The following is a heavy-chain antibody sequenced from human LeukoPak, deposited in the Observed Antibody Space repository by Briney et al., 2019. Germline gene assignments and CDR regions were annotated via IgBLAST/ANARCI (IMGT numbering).Heavy chain of an antibody. CDR3: VMRAAEWELLDH. Sequence: GESLKISCKGSGYSFTTYWVGWVRPMPGKGVEWMGIIYPGDCDTRYSPSFQGQVSLSADKTISTAYLRRSRLWAPDTPLYYCVMRAAEWELLDHWGEGTLVTVSS. V-gene: IGHV5-51*01. CDR1: GYSFTTYW. D-gene: IGHD1-26*01. J-gene: IGHJ5*02. CDR2: IYPGDCDT.